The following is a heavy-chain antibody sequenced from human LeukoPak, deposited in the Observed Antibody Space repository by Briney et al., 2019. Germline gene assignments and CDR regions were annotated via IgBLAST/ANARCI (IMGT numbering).Heavy chain of an antibody. D-gene: IGHD3-22*01. J-gene: IGHJ4*02. CDR2: IYSGGST. V-gene: IGHV3-53*01. CDR1: GSTVSSNY. CDR3: ARSPVSYYYDSSGYLIDY. Sequence: GSLRLSCAASGSTVSSNYMSWVRQAPGKGLEWVSVIYSGGSTYYADSVKGRFTISRDNSKNTLYLQMNSLRAEDTAVYYCARSPVSYYYDSSGYLIDYWGQGTLVTVSS.